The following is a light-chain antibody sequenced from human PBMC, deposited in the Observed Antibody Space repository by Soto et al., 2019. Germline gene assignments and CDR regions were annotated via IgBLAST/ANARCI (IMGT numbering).Light chain of an antibody. Sequence: QSVLTQPASVSGSPGQSITISCTGTSSDVGAYDYVSWYQQHPDKAPKFMIYEVTNRPSGVSHRFSGPKSGNTASLTISGLQAEDEADYYCTSFTSSSTYVFGTGTKVTVL. J-gene: IGLJ1*01. V-gene: IGLV2-14*01. CDR3: TSFTSSSTYV. CDR2: EVT. CDR1: SSDVGAYDY.